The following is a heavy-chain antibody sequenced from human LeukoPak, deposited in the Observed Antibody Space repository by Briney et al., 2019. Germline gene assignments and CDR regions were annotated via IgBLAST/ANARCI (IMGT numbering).Heavy chain of an antibody. CDR1: GGTFSSYA. Sequence: ASVKVSCKASGGTFSSYAISWVRQAPGQGLEWMGGIIPIFGTANYAQKFQGRVTITADESTSTAYMELSSLRSEDTAVYYCAGSMVQGPFDYWGQGTLVTVSS. CDR2: IIPIFGTA. J-gene: IGHJ4*02. D-gene: IGHD3-10*01. CDR3: AGSMVQGPFDY. V-gene: IGHV1-69*13.